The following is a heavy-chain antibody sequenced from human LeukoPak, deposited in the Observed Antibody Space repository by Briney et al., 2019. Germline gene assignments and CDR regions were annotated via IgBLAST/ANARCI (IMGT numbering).Heavy chain of an antibody. CDR3: TRVSVSDAFDL. CDR1: GFTFSSHW. Sequence: GGSLRLSCAASGFTFSSHWMTWVRQAPGKGLEWLGNIKQDGSEKYYAGSVRGRFTMSRDNAKNSLYLQTNCLRAEDTAVYFCTRVSVSDAFDLWGQGTMVTVSS. J-gene: IGHJ3*01. CDR2: IKQDGSEK. V-gene: IGHV3-7*01.